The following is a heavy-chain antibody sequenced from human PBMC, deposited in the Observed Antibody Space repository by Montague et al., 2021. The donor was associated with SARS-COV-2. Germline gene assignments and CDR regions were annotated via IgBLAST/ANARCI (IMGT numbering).Heavy chain of an antibody. CDR2: IYYSGST. V-gene: IGHV4-39*01. CDR1: GASISSSSYY. Sequence: SETLSPTCTVSGASISSSSYYWGWIRQPPGKGLEWIGSIYYSGSTYYNPSLKSRVTISVDTSKNQFSLKLSSVTAADTAVYYCARQDDILTGYYYYGMDVWGQGTTVTVSS. D-gene: IGHD3-9*01. CDR3: ARQDDILTGYYYYGMDV. J-gene: IGHJ6*02.